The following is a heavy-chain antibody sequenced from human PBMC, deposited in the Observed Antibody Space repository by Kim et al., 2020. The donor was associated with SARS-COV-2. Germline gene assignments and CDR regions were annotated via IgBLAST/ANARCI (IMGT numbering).Heavy chain of an antibody. CDR2: ISSSSSYI. CDR3: ARGEATGLAHLPIYYYYYYGMDV. D-gene: IGHD1-26*01. J-gene: IGHJ6*02. V-gene: IGHV3-21*01. Sequence: GGSLRLSCAASGFTFSSYSMNWVRQAPGKGLEWVSSISSSSSYIYYADSVKGRFTISRDNAKNSLYLQMNSLRAEDTAVYYCARGEATGLAHLPIYYYYYYGMDVWGQGTTVTVSS. CDR1: GFTFSSYS.